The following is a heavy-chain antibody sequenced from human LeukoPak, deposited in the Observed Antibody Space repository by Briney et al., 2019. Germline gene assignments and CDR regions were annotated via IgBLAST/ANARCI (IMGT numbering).Heavy chain of an antibody. CDR1: GFTFSSYE. Sequence: GESLKISCAASGFTFSSYEMNWVRQGPGKGLEWVSYISSSGTTKYYADSVKGRFTLSRDNAKKSLSLQMNSLRAEDTAIYYCARSNRDAFDMWGQGTVVTVSS. D-gene: IGHD2/OR15-2a*01. CDR3: ARSNRDAFDM. V-gene: IGHV3-48*03. CDR2: ISSSGTTK. J-gene: IGHJ3*02.